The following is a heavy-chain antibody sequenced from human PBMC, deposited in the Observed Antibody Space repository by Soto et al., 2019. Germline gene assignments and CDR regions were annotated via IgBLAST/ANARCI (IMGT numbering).Heavy chain of an antibody. Sequence: KPSETLSLTCTVSGDSISAYSWSWVRQPPGKGLEWIGNIHYNGNTKYNPSLKSRVTMSLDTSKNQFSLRLISVTAADTAKYFCAREGNLGRWLQPLDFWGQGT. CDR1: GDSISAYS. CDR3: AREGNLGRWLQPLDF. V-gene: IGHV4-59*01. D-gene: IGHD5-12*01. J-gene: IGHJ4*02. CDR2: IHYNGNT.